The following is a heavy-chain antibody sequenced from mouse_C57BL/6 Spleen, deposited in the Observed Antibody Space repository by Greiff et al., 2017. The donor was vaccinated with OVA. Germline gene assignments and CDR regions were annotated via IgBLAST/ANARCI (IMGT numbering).Heavy chain of an antibody. CDR2: IWSGGST. CDR3: ARRDGSSYGAMDY. Sequence: QVQLKQSGPGLVQPSQSLSITCTVSGFSLTSYGVHWVRQSPGKGLEWLGVIWSGGSTDYNAAFISRLSISKDNSKSQVFFKINSLQADDTAIYYCARRDGSSYGAMDYWGQGTSVTVSS. V-gene: IGHV2-2*01. J-gene: IGHJ4*01. D-gene: IGHD1-1*01. CDR1: GFSLTSYG.